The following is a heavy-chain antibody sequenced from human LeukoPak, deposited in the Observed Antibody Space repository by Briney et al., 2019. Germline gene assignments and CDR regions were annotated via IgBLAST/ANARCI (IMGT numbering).Heavy chain of an antibody. J-gene: IGHJ4*02. CDR3: ARALYYYDSSGYPPGPYYFDY. V-gene: IGHV1-18*01. CDR1: GGTFSSYA. CDR2: ISAYNGNT. D-gene: IGHD3-22*01. Sequence: GASVKVSCKASGGTFSSYAISWVRQAPGQGLEWMGWISAYNGNTNYAQKLQGRVTMTTDTSTSTAYMELRSLRSDDTAVYYCARALYYYDSSGYPPGPYYFDYWGQGTLVTVPS.